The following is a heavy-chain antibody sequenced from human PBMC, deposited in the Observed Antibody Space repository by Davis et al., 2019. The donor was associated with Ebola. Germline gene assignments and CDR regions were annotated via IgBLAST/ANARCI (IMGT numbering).Heavy chain of an antibody. V-gene: IGHV3-23*01. Sequence: PGGSLRLSCAASGFTFSSYAMSWVRQAPGKGLQWVSAISGRGISTYYADSVKGRFTISRDNSKNTLYLQMNSLRAKDTAVYYCAKAPGGITIFGVAKSWFDPWGQGTLVTVSS. CDR1: GFTFSSYA. J-gene: IGHJ5*02. D-gene: IGHD3-3*01. CDR3: AKAPGGITIFGVAKSWFDP. CDR2: ISGRGIST.